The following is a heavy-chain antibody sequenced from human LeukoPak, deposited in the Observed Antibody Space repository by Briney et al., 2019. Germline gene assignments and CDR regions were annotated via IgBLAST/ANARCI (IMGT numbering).Heavy chain of an antibody. J-gene: IGHJ4*02. CDR1: GFTFSSYS. V-gene: IGHV3-21*01. Sequence: KTGGSLRLSCAASGFTFSSYSMNWVRQAPGKGLEWVSFISSSSSYIYYADSVKGRFTISRDNAKNSLYLQMNSLRAEDTAVYYCARGDSSGSYSVFDYWGQGTLVTVSS. CDR2: ISSSSSYI. CDR3: ARGDSSGSYSVFDY. D-gene: IGHD1-26*01.